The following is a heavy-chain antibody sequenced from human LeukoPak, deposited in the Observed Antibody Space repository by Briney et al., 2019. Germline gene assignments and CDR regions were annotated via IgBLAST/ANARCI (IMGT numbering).Heavy chain of an antibody. CDR1: GFTFSSYG. CDR3: ARDLSYSRDDAFDL. D-gene: IGHD3-22*01. V-gene: IGHV3-30*03. CDR2: ISYDGNTI. Sequence: PGGSLRLSCAASGFTFSSYGMHWVRQAPGKGLEWVALISYDGNTINYADSVKGRFTISRDNSKNTVSLQMNSLRAEDTAVYYCARDLSYSRDDAFDLWGQGTMVTVSS. J-gene: IGHJ3*01.